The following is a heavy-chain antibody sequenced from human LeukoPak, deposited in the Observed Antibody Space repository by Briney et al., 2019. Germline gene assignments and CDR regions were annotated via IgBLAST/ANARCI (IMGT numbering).Heavy chain of an antibody. V-gene: IGHV3-33*03. J-gene: IGHJ4*02. CDR1: GFTFSNYG. D-gene: IGHD3-16*01. CDR2: IWHDGSIK. CDR3: ARLTAY. Sequence: GRSLRLSCAASGFTFSNYGMHWVRQTPGKGLDWVAVIWHDGSIKYYADSVRGRFTISRDNSMNTVYLQMNSLRAEDTALYYCARLTAYWGQGTLVTVSS.